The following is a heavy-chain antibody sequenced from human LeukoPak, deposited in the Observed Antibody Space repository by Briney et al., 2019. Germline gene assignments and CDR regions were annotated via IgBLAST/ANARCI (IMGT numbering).Heavy chain of an antibody. D-gene: IGHD3-16*01. J-gene: IGHJ4*02. Sequence: GGSLRLSCAASGFTFGNYVMHWVRQAPGKGLEWVSSISSSSSYIYYADSVKGRFTISRDNAKNSLYLQMNSLRVEDTAVYYCVCLGLGGLSLDWGQGTLVTVSS. CDR2: ISSSSSYI. CDR1: GFTFGNYV. V-gene: IGHV3-21*01. CDR3: VCLGLGGLSLD.